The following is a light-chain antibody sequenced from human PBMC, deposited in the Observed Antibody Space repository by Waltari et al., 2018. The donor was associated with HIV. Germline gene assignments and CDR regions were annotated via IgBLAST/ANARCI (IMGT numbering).Light chain of an antibody. CDR3: NCRDSSGLYV. CDR1: SLRNYY. J-gene: IGLJ1*01. CDR2: GND. V-gene: IGLV3-19*01. Sequence: SSELTQDPAVSVALGQTVRITCHGDSLRNYYAIWYQQKPGQAPVPVFYGNDNRPSRIPDRFSGSSSGNTASLTITGAQAEDEADYYCNCRDSSGLYVFGTGTKVTVL.